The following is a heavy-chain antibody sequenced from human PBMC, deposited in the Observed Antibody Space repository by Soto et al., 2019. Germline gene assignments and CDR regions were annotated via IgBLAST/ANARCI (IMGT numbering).Heavy chain of an antibody. J-gene: IGHJ4*02. CDR3: ARSNGYDLFDS. Sequence: SETLSLTCTFSGGSISSYYWSWIRQPPGKGLEWIGYFYYSGSTNYNPSLKSRVTISGDTSKNQFSLKLSSVTAADTAMYYCARSNGYDLFDSWGQGTLVTVSS. D-gene: IGHD5-12*01. CDR1: GGSISSYY. V-gene: IGHV4-59*08. CDR2: FYYSGST.